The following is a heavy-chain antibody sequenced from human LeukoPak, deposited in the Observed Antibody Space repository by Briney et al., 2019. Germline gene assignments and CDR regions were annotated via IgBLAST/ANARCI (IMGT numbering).Heavy chain of an antibody. CDR1: GFTFSNYG. D-gene: IGHD2-2*01. Sequence: GGSLRLSCAASGFTFSNYGMHWVRQAPGKGLEWVAVIWYDGSNKYYADSVKGRFTISRGNSKNTLYLQMNSLRAEDTAVYYCARSRDIVVVFPDFDPWGQGTLVTVSS. J-gene: IGHJ5*02. CDR2: IWYDGSNK. V-gene: IGHV3-33*01. CDR3: ARSRDIVVVFPDFDP.